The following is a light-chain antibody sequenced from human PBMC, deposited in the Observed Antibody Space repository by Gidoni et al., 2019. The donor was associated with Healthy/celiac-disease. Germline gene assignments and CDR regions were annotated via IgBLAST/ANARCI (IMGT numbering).Light chain of an antibody. CDR3: QPYNSYSGLT. J-gene: IGKJ4*01. V-gene: IGKV1-5*01. CDR1: QSISSW. CDR2: DAS. Sequence: DIQMTQSPSTLSASVGDRVTITCRASQSISSWLAWYQQKPGKAPKLLIYDASSLESGVPSRFRGSGSGTEFTLTISSLQPDDFATYYCQPYNSYSGLTFGGGTKVEIK.